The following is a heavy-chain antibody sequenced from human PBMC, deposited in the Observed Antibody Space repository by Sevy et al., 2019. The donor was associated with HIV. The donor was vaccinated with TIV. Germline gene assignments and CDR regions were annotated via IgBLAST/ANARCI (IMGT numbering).Heavy chain of an antibody. CDR2: INQHGSDK. Sequence: GGYLRLSCAGSGFIFSNFWMTWVRQGPGKGLEWVATINQHGSDKYYVDSVKGRFTISRDNAKNSVYLQMSSLRVEDTAMYYCASDYSWGQGILVTVSS. CDR3: ASDYS. J-gene: IGHJ4*02. CDR1: GFIFSNFW. V-gene: IGHV3-7*01.